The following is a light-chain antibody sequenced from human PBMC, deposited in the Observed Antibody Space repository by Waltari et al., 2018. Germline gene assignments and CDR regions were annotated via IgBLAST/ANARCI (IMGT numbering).Light chain of an antibody. Sequence: DIQMTQSPSSLSASVGDRVTITCQASQDISSYLNWYQQKPGKAPKLLMSAASNLEAGVPARFSGSRSETDFTFTITSLQSEDIATYYCQQYADLPWTFGQGTKVEIK. V-gene: IGKV1-33*01. J-gene: IGKJ1*01. CDR3: QQYADLPWT. CDR1: QDISSY. CDR2: AAS.